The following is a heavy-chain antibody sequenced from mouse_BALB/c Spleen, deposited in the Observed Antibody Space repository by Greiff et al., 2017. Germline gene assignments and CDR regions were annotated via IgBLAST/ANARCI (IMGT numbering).Heavy chain of an antibody. CDR1: GYTFTSYW. J-gene: IGHJ4*01. V-gene: IGHV1-7*01. CDR3: ARTSYGYYDAMDY. CDR2: INPSTGYT. D-gene: IGHD2-2*01. Sequence: VQLQQSGAELAKPGASVKMSCKASGYTFTSYWMHWVKQRPGQGLEWIGYINPSTGYTEYNQKFKDKATLTADKSSSTAYMQLSSLTSEDSAVYYCARTSYGYYDAMDYWGQGTSVTVSS.